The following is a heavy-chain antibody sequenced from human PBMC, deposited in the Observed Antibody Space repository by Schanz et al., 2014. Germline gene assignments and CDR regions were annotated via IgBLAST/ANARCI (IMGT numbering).Heavy chain of an antibody. V-gene: IGHV1-18*01. CDR2: ISGSNGNT. J-gene: IGHJ4*02. D-gene: IGHD6-13*01. Sequence: QVQLVQSEAEVKKPGSSVKVSCKASGGTFSSYTISWVRQAPGQGLEWMGWISGSNGNTNYTQKFQGRVTMTIDPYTSTAYMELRSLRSDDTAVYYCASSGAGYSSSWDFDYWGQGTLVTVSS. CDR3: ASSGAGYSSSWDFDY. CDR1: GGTFSSYT.